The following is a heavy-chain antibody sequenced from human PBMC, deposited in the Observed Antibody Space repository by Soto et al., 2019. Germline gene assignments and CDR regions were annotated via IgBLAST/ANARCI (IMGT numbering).Heavy chain of an antibody. V-gene: IGHV1-2*04. CDR1: GYTFTGYY. D-gene: IGHD2-15*01. CDR3: ARGTVVVVAARNNWFDA. Sequence: QVQLVQSGAEVKKPGASVKVSCKASGYTFTGYYMHWVRQAPGQGLEWMGWINPNSGGTNYAQKFQGWVTMTRDTSISTAYIELSRLRSDDTAVYYCARGTVVVVAARNNWFDAWGQGTLVTVSS. CDR2: INPNSGGT. J-gene: IGHJ5*02.